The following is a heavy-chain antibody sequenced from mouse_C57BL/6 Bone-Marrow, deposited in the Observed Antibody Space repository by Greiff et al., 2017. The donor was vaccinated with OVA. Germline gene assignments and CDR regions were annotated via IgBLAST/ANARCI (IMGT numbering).Heavy chain of an antibody. D-gene: IGHD2-3*01. CDR2: INPSNGGT. Sequence: QVQLKQPGTELVKPGASVKLSCKASGYTFTSYWMHWVKQRPGQGLEWIGNINPSNGGTNYNEKFKGKATLTADKSSSTAYMELRSLTSEDSAVYFCARDDGYFPYFDYWGQGTTLTVSS. J-gene: IGHJ2*01. CDR3: ARDDGYFPYFDY. CDR1: GYTFTSYW. V-gene: IGHV1-53*01.